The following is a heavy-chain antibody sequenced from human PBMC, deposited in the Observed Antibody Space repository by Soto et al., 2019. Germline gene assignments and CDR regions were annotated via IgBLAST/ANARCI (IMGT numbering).Heavy chain of an antibody. J-gene: IGHJ5*02. Sequence: AALQVSCEASVYTVPSYGICCVRQAPGQGLEWMGWISAYNGNTNYAQKLQGRVTMTTDTSTSTAYMELRSLRSDDTAVYYCARAVSEGLFGLWGQGTLVIVSS. CDR2: ISAYNGNT. CDR1: VYTVPSYG. CDR3: ARAVSEGLFGL. V-gene: IGHV1-18*01.